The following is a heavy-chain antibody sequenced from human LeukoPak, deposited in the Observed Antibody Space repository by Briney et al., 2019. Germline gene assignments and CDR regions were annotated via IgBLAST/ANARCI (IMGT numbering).Heavy chain of an antibody. CDR3: AQREIDYRYRCDN. V-gene: IGHV3-48*01. CDR2: ISSISSAM. D-gene: IGHD5-12*01. Sequence: PGGSLRLSCAAFGFTFSKYNMNWVRQAPGKGLEWVAYISSISSAMYYADSVKGRFTISRDNAKNSLYLQMNSLRADDTAVYYCAQREIDYRYRCDNWGQGTLVTVSS. J-gene: IGHJ4*02. CDR1: GFTFSKYN.